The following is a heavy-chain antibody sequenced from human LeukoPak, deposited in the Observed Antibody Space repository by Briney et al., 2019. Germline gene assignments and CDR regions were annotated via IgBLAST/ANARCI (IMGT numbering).Heavy chain of an antibody. J-gene: IGHJ4*02. CDR1: GFTFSSYA. D-gene: IGHD3-22*01. V-gene: IGHV3-23*01. CDR2: ISNSDYST. Sequence: GGSLRLSCAASGFTFSSYAMSWVRQAPGKGLEWVSTISNSDYSTYYADSVKGRFTISRANSENTLYLQMNNLRAEDTAVYYCAKDYYPKPSIYYDSSGYYHPPDYWGQGTLVTVSS. CDR3: AKDYYPKPSIYYDSSGYYHPPDY.